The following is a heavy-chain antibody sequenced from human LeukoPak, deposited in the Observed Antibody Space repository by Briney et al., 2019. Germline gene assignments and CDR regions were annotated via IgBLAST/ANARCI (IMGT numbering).Heavy chain of an antibody. V-gene: IGHV3-64D*09. D-gene: IGHD1-26*01. Sequence: GGSLRLSCSASGFTFSSYAMHWVRQAPGKGPEYVSAISSDGGSTYYADSVKGRFTISRDNSKNTLYLQMSSLRAEDTAVYYCVKLALSGSYDYWGQGTLVTVSS. CDR3: VKLALSGSYDY. J-gene: IGHJ4*02. CDR2: ISSDGGST. CDR1: GFTFSSYA.